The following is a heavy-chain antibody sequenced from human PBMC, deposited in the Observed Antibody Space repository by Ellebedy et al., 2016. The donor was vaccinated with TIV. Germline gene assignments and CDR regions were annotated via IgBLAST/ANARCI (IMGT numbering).Heavy chain of an antibody. CDR3: ARGLLWFGSTAGMDV. D-gene: IGHD3-10*01. V-gene: IGHV4-34*01. CDR1: GGSFSGYY. J-gene: IGHJ6*02. CDR2: IYHSGST. Sequence: SETLSLTXAVYGGSFSGYYWSWIRQPPGKGLEWIGEIYHSGSTNYNPSLKSRVTISVDKSKNQFSLKLSSVTAADTAMYYCARGLLWFGSTAGMDVWGQGTTVTVSS.